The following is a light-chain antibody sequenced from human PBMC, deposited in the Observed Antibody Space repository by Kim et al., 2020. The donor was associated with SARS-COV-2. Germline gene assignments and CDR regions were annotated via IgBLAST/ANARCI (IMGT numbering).Light chain of an antibody. V-gene: IGLV2-14*01. Sequence: QSALTQPASVSGSPGQSITISCTGTSSDIGVYDYVSWYQQHPGKAPKLMIYDVNKRPSGVSNRFSGSKSGTTASLTISGLQAEDEADCYSYTRSSTCVFGTGTKVTVL. J-gene: IGLJ1*01. CDR2: DVN. CDR3: YTRSSTCV. CDR1: SSDIGVYDY.